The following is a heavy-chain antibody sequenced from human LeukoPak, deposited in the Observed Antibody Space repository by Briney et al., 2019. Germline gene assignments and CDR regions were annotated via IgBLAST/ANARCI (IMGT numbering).Heavy chain of an antibody. CDR3: ARDGGSGWYDY. Sequence: PSETLSLTCTVSGGSIKNYYRNWIRQPAGKGLEWIGRIHTSGSTKYNTSLKRRLTVSVDTSKNQFSLRLTSVTAADTAVYYCARDGGSGWYDYWVQGILVTVSS. CDR1: GGSIKNYY. V-gene: IGHV4-4*07. CDR2: IHTSGST. D-gene: IGHD6-19*01. J-gene: IGHJ4*02.